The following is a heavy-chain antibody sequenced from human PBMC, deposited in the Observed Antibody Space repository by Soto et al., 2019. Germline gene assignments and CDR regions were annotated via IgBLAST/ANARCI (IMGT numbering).Heavy chain of an antibody. Sequence: PGGSLRLSCAASGFTFSSYAMSWVRQAPGKGLEWVSAISGSGGSTYYADSVKGRFTIPRDNSKNTLYLQMNSLRAEDTAVYYCAKELPYYDYVWGSSDLDYWGQGTLVTVSS. CDR2: ISGSGGST. V-gene: IGHV3-23*01. D-gene: IGHD3-16*01. J-gene: IGHJ4*02. CDR1: GFTFSSYA. CDR3: AKELPYYDYVWGSSDLDY.